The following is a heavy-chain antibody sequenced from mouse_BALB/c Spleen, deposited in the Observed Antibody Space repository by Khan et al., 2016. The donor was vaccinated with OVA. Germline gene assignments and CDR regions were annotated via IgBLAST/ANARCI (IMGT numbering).Heavy chain of an antibody. D-gene: IGHD2-2*01. V-gene: IGHV6-6*02. J-gene: IGHJ2*01. CDR2: IRLKSDDYVT. CDR3: WLVQ. Sequence: EVQLQESGGGLVQPGGSMKLSCVASGFTFSNYWMNWVRQSPEKGLEWVAEIRLKSDDYVTPYAESVTGRFTISKKDSKSSVNLKMNYLRAEDTGIYYCWLVQWGQGTTLTVSS. CDR1: GFTFSNYW.